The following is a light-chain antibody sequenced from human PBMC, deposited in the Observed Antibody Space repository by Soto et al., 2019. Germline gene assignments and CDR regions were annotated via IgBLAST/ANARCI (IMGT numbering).Light chain of an antibody. J-gene: IGLJ3*02. CDR3: SLFATTSTLL. Sequence: QSALTQPASVSGSPGQSIAISCTGTSSDIGAYNYVSWYQQHPGKAPKLMIYEVSNRPSGVSDRFSGSKSGNTASLTISGLQAEDEADYYCSLFATTSTLLFGGGTQLTVL. CDR2: EVS. CDR1: SSDIGAYNY. V-gene: IGLV2-14*01.